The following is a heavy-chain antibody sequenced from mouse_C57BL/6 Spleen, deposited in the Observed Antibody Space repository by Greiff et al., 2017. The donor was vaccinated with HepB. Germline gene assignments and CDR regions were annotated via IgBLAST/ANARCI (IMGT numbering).Heavy chain of an antibody. Sequence: EVMLVESGGGLVKPGGSLKLSCAASGFTFSDYGMHWVRQAPEKGLEWVAYISSGSSTIYYADTVKGRFTISRDNAKNTLFLQMTSLRSEDTAMYYCAKIYDGYYEDAMDYWGQGTSVTVSS. CDR3: AKIYDGYYEDAMDY. D-gene: IGHD2-3*01. V-gene: IGHV5-17*01. J-gene: IGHJ4*01. CDR2: ISSGSSTI. CDR1: GFTFSDYG.